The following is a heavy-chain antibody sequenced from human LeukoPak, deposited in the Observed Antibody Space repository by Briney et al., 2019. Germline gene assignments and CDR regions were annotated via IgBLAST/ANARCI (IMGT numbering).Heavy chain of an antibody. D-gene: IGHD2/OR15-2a*01. Sequence: PGGSLRLSCAASGFTFSSYGMHWVRQAPGKGLEWVAVISYDGSNKYYADSVKGRFTISKDNSKNTLYLQMNSLRAEDTAVYYCAKGGDYFLSYGMYVWGQGTTVTVSS. CDR3: AKGGDYFLSYGMYV. CDR1: GFTFSSYG. J-gene: IGHJ6*02. CDR2: ISYDGSNK. V-gene: IGHV3-30*18.